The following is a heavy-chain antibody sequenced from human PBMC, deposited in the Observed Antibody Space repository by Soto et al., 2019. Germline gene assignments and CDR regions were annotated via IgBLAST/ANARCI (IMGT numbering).Heavy chain of an antibody. CDR1: GFTFSSYA. D-gene: IGHD3-22*01. CDR3: AKRLSYYDSSGLYYFDY. Sequence: GGSLRLSCAASGFTFSSYAMSWVRQAPGKGLEWVSAISGSGGSTYYADSVKGRFTISRDNSKNTLYLQMNSLRAEDLAVYYCAKRLSYYDSSGLYYFDYWGQGTLVTVSS. J-gene: IGHJ4*02. V-gene: IGHV3-23*01. CDR2: ISGSGGST.